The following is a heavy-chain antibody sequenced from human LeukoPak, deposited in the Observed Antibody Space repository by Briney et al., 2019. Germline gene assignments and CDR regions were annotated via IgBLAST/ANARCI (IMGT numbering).Heavy chain of an antibody. J-gene: IGHJ4*02. CDR3: ARDVLELLPPHFDY. D-gene: IGHD1-7*01. CDR2: INPNSGGT. V-gene: IGHV1-2*02. CDR1: GYTFTGYY. Sequence: GASVKVSCKASGYTFTGYYMHWVQQAPGQGLEWMGWINPNSGGTNYAQKFQGRVTMTRDTSISTAYMELSRLRSDDTAVYYCARDVLELLPPHFDYWGQGTLVTVSS.